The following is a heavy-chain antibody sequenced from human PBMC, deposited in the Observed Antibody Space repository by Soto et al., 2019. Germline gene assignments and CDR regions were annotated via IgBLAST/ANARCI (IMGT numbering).Heavy chain of an antibody. CDR2: LYSGGNT. CDR1: GFAVSTNY. V-gene: IGHV3-53*01. CDR3: ARDKNGLAV. J-gene: IGHJ6*02. Sequence: EVQLVESGGGLIQPGGSLKLSCAASGFAVSTNYMTWVRQAPGKGLEWVSVLYSGGNTYYADSVKGRFTISRDNSKNTLYLKKNSLRAEDTAVYYCARDKNGLAVWGQGTTVTVSS.